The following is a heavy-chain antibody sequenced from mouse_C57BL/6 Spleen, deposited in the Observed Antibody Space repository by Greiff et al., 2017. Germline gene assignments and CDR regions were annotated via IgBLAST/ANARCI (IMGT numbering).Heavy chain of an antibody. J-gene: IGHJ4*01. D-gene: IGHD2-5*01. V-gene: IGHV1-53*01. Sequence: QVHVKQPGTELVKPGASVKLSCKASGYTFTSYWMHWVKQRPGQGLEWIGNINPSNGGTNYNEKFKSKATLTVDKSSSTAYMQLSSLTSEDSAVYYCARGGYSTSYAMDYWGQGTSVTVSS. CDR2: INPSNGGT. CDR3: ARGGYSTSYAMDY. CDR1: GYTFTSYW.